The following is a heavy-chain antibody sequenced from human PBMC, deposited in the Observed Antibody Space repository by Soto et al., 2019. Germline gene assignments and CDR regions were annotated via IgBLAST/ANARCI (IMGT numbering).Heavy chain of an antibody. J-gene: IGHJ3*02. CDR2: ISAYNGNT. CDR3: ASFKPWLGHAFDI. V-gene: IGHV1-18*01. Sequence: AASVKVSCKASGYTFTSYGISWVRQAPGQGLEWMGWISAYNGNTNYAQKLQGRVTMATDTSTSTAYMELRSLRSDDTAVYYCASFKPWLGHAFDIWGQGTMVTVSS. D-gene: IGHD5-12*01. CDR1: GYTFTSYG.